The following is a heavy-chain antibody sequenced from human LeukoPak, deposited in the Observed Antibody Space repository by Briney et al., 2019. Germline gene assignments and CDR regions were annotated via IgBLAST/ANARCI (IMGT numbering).Heavy chain of an antibody. CDR1: GGSISSGDYY. CDR3: ARSYYYYYGMDV. V-gene: IGHV4-30-4*01. CDR2: IYYSGST. Sequence: SETLSLTCTVSGGSISSGDYYWSWIRQPPGKGLEWIGYIYYSGSTYYNPSLESRVTISVDTSKNQFSLKLSSVTAADTAVYYCARSYYYYYGMDVWGQGTTVTVSS. J-gene: IGHJ6*02.